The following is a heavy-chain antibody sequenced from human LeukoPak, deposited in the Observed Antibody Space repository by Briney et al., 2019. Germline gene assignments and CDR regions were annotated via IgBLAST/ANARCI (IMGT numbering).Heavy chain of an antibody. J-gene: IGHJ4*02. CDR3: ARESYDDSSGYPWAYFDY. D-gene: IGHD3-22*01. Sequence: SVKVSCKASGGTFSSYAISWVRQAPGQGLEWMGGIIPIFGTANYAQKFQGRVTITADKSTSTAYMELSSLRSEDTAVYYCARESYDDSSGYPWAYFDYWGQGTLVTVSS. CDR2: IIPIFGTA. CDR1: GGTFSSYA. V-gene: IGHV1-69*06.